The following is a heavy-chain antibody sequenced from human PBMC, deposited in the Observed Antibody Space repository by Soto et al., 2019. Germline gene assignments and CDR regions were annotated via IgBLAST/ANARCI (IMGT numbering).Heavy chain of an antibody. D-gene: IGHD7-27*01. CDR3: AREWGLLPYYVMNV. CDR2: IYHTGTT. CDR1: GDSIIGIYH. J-gene: IGHJ6*02. Sequence: SETLSLTCAVSGDSIIGIYHGAWIRQSPGRGLEWIASIYHTGTTYYTPSLQSRVTISVDTSKNDFSLNLSSVTAADTAVYFCAREWGLLPYYVMNVWGHGTAVTVSS. V-gene: IGHV4-38-2*02.